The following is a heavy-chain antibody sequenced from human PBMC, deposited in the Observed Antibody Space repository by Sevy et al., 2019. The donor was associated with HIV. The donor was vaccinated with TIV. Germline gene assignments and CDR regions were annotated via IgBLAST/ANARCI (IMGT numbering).Heavy chain of an antibody. Sequence: GGSLRLSCAASGFIFSDYYMSWIRQAPGKGLEWVSYICGSGNTIYYTDCVKGRFTISRDNAKDSLYLQMNSLRAEDTGVYYCAGDGGSYGLGYWGQGSLVTVSS. D-gene: IGHD1-26*01. CDR1: GFIFSDYY. V-gene: IGHV3-11*01. J-gene: IGHJ4*02. CDR3: AGDGGSYGLGY. CDR2: ICGSGNTI.